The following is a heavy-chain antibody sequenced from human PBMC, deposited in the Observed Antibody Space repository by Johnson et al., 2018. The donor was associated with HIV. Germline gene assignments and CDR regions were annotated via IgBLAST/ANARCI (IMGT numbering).Heavy chain of an antibody. D-gene: IGHD2-2*01. Sequence: QVQLVESGGGVVQPGRSLRLSCAASGFTFSSYGMHWVRQAPGKGLEWVAVISYDGSNKYYADYVKGRFTISRDHSKNTLYLQMKSLRAEDTAVYYCAKGGLDCSSTSCPHVGPGIAAASVDAFDIWGQGTMVTVSS. CDR3: AKGGLDCSSTSCPHVGPGIAAASVDAFDI. J-gene: IGHJ3*02. CDR1: GFTFSSYG. CDR2: ISYDGSNK. V-gene: IGHV3-30*18.